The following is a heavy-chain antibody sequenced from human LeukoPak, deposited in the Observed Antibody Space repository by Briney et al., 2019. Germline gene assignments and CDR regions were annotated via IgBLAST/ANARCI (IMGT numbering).Heavy chain of an antibody. Sequence: VASVKVSCKASGGTFSSYAISWVRQAPGQGLEWMGGIIPIFGTANYAQKFQGRVTITADESTSTAYMELSSLRSDDTAVYYCARGLSYDDILTGYYILYFDYWGQGTLVTVSS. D-gene: IGHD3-9*01. CDR1: GGTFSSYA. CDR2: IIPIFGTA. V-gene: IGHV1-69*13. J-gene: IGHJ4*02. CDR3: ARGLSYDDILTGYYILYFDY.